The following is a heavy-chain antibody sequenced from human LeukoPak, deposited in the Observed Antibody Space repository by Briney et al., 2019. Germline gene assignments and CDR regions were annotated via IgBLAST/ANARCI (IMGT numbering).Heavy chain of an antibody. J-gene: IGHJ3*02. CDR2: INPSGGST. CDR1: GYTFTSYY. CDR3: ARATGGIVGAMNAFDI. Sequence: ASVKVSCKASGYTFTSYYMHWVRQAPGQGLEWMGIINPSGGSTSYAQKFQGRVTMTRDTSTGTVYMELSSLRSEDTAVYYCARATGGIVGAMNAFDIWGQGTMVTVSS. D-gene: IGHD1-26*01. V-gene: IGHV1-46*01.